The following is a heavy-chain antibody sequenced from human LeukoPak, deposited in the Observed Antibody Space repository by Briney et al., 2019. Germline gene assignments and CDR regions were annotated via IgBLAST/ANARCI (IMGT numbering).Heavy chain of an antibody. CDR3: ARGDIVVVPAAVPLYFDY. Sequence: FTXXXXHWVRQXPGQGLEWRGWINPNSGGTNYAQKFQGRVTMTRDTSISTAYMELSRLRSDDTAVYYCARGDIVVVPAAVPLYFDYWGQGTLVTVSS. D-gene: IGHD2-2*01. V-gene: IGHV1-2*02. J-gene: IGHJ4*02. CDR1: FTXXX. CDR2: INPNSGGT.